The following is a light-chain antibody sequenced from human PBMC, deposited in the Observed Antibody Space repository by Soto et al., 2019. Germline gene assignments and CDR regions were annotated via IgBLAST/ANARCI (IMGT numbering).Light chain of an antibody. J-gene: IGKJ1*01. CDR1: QSVSKP. CDR2: DAS. Sequence: TQSPSTLSASVLYRVTITFRSSQSVSKPLAWYQQKSGQAPSLLIYDASIRATGIPDRFTGSGSGTDFTPTISRLEPEDFAVYYCQQYGSSGTFGQGTKVDIK. V-gene: IGKV3-20*01. CDR3: QQYGSSGT.